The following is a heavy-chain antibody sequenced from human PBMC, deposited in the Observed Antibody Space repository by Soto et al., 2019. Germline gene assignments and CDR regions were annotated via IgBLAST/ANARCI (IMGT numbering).Heavy chain of an antibody. CDR2: IYYSGST. J-gene: IGHJ5*02. CDR1: GGSISSSSYY. Sequence: QLQLQESGPGLVKPSETLSLTCTASGGSISSSSYYWGWIRQPPGKGLEWIGSIYYSGSTYYNPSLKSRVTISVDTSKNQFSLKLSSVTAADTAVYYCARSTPFFSTVTTYNWFDPWGQGTLVTVSS. D-gene: IGHD4-17*01. CDR3: ARSTPFFSTVTTYNWFDP. V-gene: IGHV4-39*01.